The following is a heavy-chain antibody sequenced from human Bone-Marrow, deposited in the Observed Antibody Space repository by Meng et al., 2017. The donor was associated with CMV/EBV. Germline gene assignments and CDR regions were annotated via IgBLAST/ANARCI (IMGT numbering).Heavy chain of an antibody. Sequence: ASVKVSCKASGYTLTGYYMHWVRQAPGQGLEWMGWINPNSGGTNYAQKFQGRVTMTRDTSISTAYMELSRLRSDDTAVYYCATLPKTGITIFGVVITDYGMDVWGQGTTVTVSS. CDR3: ATLPKTGITIFGVVITDYGMDV. CDR1: GYTLTGYY. D-gene: IGHD3-3*01. J-gene: IGHJ6*02. V-gene: IGHV1-2*02. CDR2: INPNSGGT.